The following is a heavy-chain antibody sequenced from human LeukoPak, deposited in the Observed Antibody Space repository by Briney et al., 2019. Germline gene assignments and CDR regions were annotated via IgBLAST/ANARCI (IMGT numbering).Heavy chain of an antibody. J-gene: IGHJ4*02. CDR3: ARSGGWQSPFDY. CDR1: GGSFSGYY. Sequence: SETLSLTCAVYGGSFSGYYWSWIRQPPGKGLEWIGEINHSGSTNYNPSLKSRVTISLDTSKNHFSLNLSSVTAADTAMYYCARSGGWQSPFDYWGQGTLVTVSS. D-gene: IGHD6-19*01. CDR2: INHSGST. V-gene: IGHV4-34*01.